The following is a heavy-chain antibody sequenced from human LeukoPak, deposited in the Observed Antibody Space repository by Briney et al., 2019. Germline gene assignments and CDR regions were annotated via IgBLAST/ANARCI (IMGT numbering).Heavy chain of an antibody. V-gene: IGHV3-7*03. J-gene: IGHJ4*02. D-gene: IGHD6-6*01. CDR2: IKQDGSEK. CDR1: GFTFSSYT. Sequence: PGGSLRLSCAASGFTFSSYTMSWVRQAPGKGLEWVANIKQDGSEKYYVDSVKGRFTISRDNAENSLSLQMNSLRAEDTAVYYCASAGGDSRSPLPFYYWGQGTLVTVSS. CDR3: ASAGGDSRSPLPFYY.